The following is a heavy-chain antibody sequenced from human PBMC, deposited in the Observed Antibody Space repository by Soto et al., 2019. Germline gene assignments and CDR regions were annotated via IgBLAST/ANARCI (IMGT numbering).Heavy chain of an antibody. D-gene: IGHD3-22*01. CDR1: GFTFNIYA. Sequence: GGSLRLSCVASGFTFNIYAMTWVRQAPGKGLEWVSAISRYGDITYYADSVEGRFSISRDNSKNTLYLQMNSLRAEDTAVYYCAKDRYLDHDSRGYLFDNWGQGTLVTVSS. CDR3: AKDRYLDHDSRGYLFDN. J-gene: IGHJ4*02. CDR2: ISRYGDIT. V-gene: IGHV3-23*01.